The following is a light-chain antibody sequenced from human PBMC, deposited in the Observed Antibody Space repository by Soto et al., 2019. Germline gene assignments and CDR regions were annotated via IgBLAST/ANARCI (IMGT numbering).Light chain of an antibody. V-gene: IGLV2-14*01. CDR1: SSDIGGYNY. CDR3: SSYTSSSTLYV. J-gene: IGLJ1*01. CDR2: EVS. Sequence: LTQPASVSGSPGQSITISCAGTSSDIGGYNYVSWYQQHPGKAPKVMIYEVSNRPSGVSNRFSGSKSGNTASLTIAGLQAEDEADYYCSSYTSSSTLYVFGTGTKV.